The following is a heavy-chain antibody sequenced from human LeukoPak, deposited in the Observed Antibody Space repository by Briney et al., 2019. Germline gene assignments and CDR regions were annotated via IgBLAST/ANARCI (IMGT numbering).Heavy chain of an antibody. D-gene: IGHD3-3*01. CDR1: GFDFSSNW. Sequence: GGSLRLSCAASGFDFSSNWMHWVRHAPGQGLVWVSRIKGDGISTNYADSVKGRFTISRDVAKNTLYLQMNSLRAEDTGVYYCAKDHYWSIDYWGRGTLVTVSS. CDR3: AKDHYWSIDY. V-gene: IGHV3-74*01. J-gene: IGHJ4*02. CDR2: IKGDGIST.